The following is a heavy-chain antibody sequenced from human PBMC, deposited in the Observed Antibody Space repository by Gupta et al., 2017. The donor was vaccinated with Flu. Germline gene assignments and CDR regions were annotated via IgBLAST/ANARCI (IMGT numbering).Heavy chain of an antibody. CDR1: DASINSYY. D-gene: IGHD6-19*01. V-gene: IGHV4-59*01. CDR3: ATSVSVAGTVYCRQ. CDR2: IYYSGST. Sequence: VQLQESGPGLVKPSETLSLTCTVSDASINSYYWSWIRQPPGKGLEWIAHIYYSGSTDYNPSLKSRVTISLDTSQKQFSLKVTSVNTADTAVYYCATSVSVAGTVYCRQWGQGTLVTVSS. J-gene: IGHJ1*01.